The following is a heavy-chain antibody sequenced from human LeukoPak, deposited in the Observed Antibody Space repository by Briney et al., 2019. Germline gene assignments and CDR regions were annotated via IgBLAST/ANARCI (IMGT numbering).Heavy chain of an antibody. Sequence: PGGSLRLSCAASGFTFSSYWMSWVRQAPGKGLEWVANIKQDGSEKYYVDSVKGRFTISRDNAKNSLYLQMNSLRAEDTAVYYCARDNIWFGELRWFDPWGQGTLVTVSS. D-gene: IGHD3-10*01. CDR3: ARDNIWFGELRWFDP. CDR2: IKQDGSEK. J-gene: IGHJ5*02. CDR1: GFTFSSYW. V-gene: IGHV3-7*01.